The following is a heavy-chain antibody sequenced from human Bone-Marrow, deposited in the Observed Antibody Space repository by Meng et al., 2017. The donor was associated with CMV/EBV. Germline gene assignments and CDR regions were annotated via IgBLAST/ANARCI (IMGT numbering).Heavy chain of an antibody. V-gene: IGHV1-69*05. Sequence: SVKVSCKASGGTFSSYAISWVRQAPGQGLEWMGGIIPIFGTANYAQKFQGRVTITTDESTSTAYMELSSLRSEDTAVYYCAGDLEEMGGHDAFNIWGQGTMVTVSS. CDR1: GGTFSSYA. CDR2: IIPIFGTA. CDR3: AGDLEEMGGHDAFNI. J-gene: IGHJ3*02. D-gene: IGHD3-3*01.